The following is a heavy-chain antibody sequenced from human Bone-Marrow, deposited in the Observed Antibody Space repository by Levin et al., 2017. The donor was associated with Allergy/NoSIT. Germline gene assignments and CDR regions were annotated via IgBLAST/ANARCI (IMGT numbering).Heavy chain of an antibody. V-gene: IGHV3-48*01. CDR3: VRDGYIFGRNSPPFDY. CDR1: GFTFSDYA. D-gene: IGHD5-18*01. CDR2: ISSSGGTI. J-gene: IGHJ4*02. Sequence: PGGSLRLSCAASGFTFSDYAMNWVRQAPGKGLEWVSYISSSGGTIYYADSVKGRFTISRDSAQNSLSLQMDSLRTEDTALYYFVRDGYIFGRNSPPFDYWGQGTLVTVSS.